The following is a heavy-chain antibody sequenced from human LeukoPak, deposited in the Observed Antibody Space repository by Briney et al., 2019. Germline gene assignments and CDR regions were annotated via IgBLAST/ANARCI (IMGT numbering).Heavy chain of an antibody. J-gene: IGHJ4*02. Sequence: PGGSLRLSCAGSGFTFSSYWMSWLRQAPGKGLEWVANIKQDGSEKYYVDSVKGRFTISRDNAKNSLYLQMNSLRAEDTAVYYCARELISGSSDTIDYWGQGTLVTVSS. D-gene: IGHD1-26*01. CDR1: GFTFSSYW. CDR2: IKQDGSEK. V-gene: IGHV3-7*01. CDR3: ARELISGSSDTIDY.